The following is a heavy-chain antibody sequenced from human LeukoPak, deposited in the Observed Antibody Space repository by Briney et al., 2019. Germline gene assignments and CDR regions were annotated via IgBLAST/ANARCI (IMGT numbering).Heavy chain of an antibody. Sequence: QPGGSLRLSCAASGFSVSSNYMSWVRQAPGKGLEWVSVLYSGGTTYYADSVKGRFTISRDNSKNTLYLQMNSLRDEDTAVYYCARGTGDPQRFDPWGQGTLVTVSS. D-gene: IGHD4-17*01. CDR1: GFSVSSNY. J-gene: IGHJ5*02. CDR2: LYSGGTT. CDR3: ARGTGDPQRFDP. V-gene: IGHV3-66*01.